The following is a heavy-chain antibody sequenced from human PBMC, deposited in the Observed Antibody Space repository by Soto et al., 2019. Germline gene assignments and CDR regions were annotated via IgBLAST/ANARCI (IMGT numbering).Heavy chain of an antibody. CDR3: ARAYCGGDCYTTRVEWFDP. J-gene: IGHJ5*02. V-gene: IGHV4-59*01. CDR2: IYYSGST. CDR1: GGSISSYY. D-gene: IGHD2-21*02. Sequence: SETLSLTCTVSGGSISSYYWSWIRQPPGKGLEWIGYIYYSGSTNYNPSLKSRVTISVDTSKNQFSLELSSVTAADTAVYYCARAYCGGDCYTTRVEWFDPWGQGTLVTVSS.